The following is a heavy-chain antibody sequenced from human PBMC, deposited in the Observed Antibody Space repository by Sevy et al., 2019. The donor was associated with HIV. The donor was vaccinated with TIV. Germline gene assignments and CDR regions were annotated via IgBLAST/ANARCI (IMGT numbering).Heavy chain of an antibody. V-gene: IGHV3-23*01. Sequence: GGSMRLSCAASGFTFSSYAMSWVRQAPGKGLEWVSTFSFGCGKINYADSVKGRFTISRDNSKNTLYLQMNSLRAEDTAVYYCAREGCSKPHDYWGQGTLVTISS. CDR3: AREGCSKPHDY. J-gene: IGHJ4*02. CDR1: GFTFSSYA. D-gene: IGHD2-2*01. CDR2: FSFGCGKI.